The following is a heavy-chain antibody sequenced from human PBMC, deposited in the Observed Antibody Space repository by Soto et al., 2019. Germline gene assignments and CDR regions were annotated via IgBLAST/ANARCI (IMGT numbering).Heavy chain of an antibody. CDR3: ARSPYSVSYLAYFDY. CDR1: GFTFSSYG. J-gene: IGHJ4*02. CDR2: ISYDGINK. V-gene: IGHV3-30*03. D-gene: IGHD1-26*01. Sequence: QVQLVESGGGVVQPGRSLRLSCAASGFTFSSYGMHWVRQAPGKGLEWVAVISYDGINKYYADSVKGRFTISRDNSKNTLYLQMNSLKAEDTAVYYCARSPYSVSYLAYFDYWGQGTLVTVSS.